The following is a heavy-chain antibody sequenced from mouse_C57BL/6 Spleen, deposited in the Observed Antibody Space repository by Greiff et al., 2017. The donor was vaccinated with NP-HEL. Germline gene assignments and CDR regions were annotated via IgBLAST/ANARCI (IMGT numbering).Heavy chain of an antibody. J-gene: IGHJ3*01. CDR1: GYTFTSYG. V-gene: IGHV1-81*01. Sequence: VQLQQSGAELARPGASVKLSCKASGYTFTSYGISWVKQRTGQGLEWIGEIYSRSGNTYYNEKFKGKATLTADKSSSTAYMELRSLTSEDSAVYFCARSLREGVFAYWGQGTLVTVSA. CDR2: IYSRSGNT. CDR3: ARSLREGVFAY.